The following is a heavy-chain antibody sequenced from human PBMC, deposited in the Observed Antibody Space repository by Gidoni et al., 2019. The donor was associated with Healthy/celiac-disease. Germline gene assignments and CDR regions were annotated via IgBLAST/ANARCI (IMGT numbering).Heavy chain of an antibody. CDR3: AAAPKWWELNHNWYFDL. CDR1: GFTFTRSA. D-gene: IGHD1-26*01. V-gene: IGHV1-58*01. Sequence: QMQLVQSGPEVKKPGTSVKVSCKASGFTFTRSAVQWVRQARGQRLEWIGWIVVGSGNTNYAQKFQERVTITRDMSTSTAYMELSSLRSEDTAVYYCAAAPKWWELNHNWYFDLWGRGTLVTVSS. CDR2: IVVGSGNT. J-gene: IGHJ2*01.